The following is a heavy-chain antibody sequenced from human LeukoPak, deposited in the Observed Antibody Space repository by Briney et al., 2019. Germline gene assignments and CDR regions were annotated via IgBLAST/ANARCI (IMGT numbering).Heavy chain of an antibody. CDR1: GYTFTSYG. Sequence: ASVKVSCKASGYTFTSYGINWVRQAPGQGREWMGWISPYNDDTNYAQKFQGRVTMTTDTSTTTAYMELRSLRSDDTAVYYCARDRLQLVPYYWGQGTLVTVSS. CDR2: ISPYNDDT. J-gene: IGHJ4*02. D-gene: IGHD6-13*01. CDR3: ARDRLQLVPYY. V-gene: IGHV1-18*01.